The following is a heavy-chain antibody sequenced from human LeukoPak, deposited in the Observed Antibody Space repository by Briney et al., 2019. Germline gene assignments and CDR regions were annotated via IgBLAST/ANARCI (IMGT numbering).Heavy chain of an antibody. CDR3: AKNGDRGAYCSGGTCYPYYYYYMDV. Sequence: GGSLRLSCAASGFTFSSYGMSWVRQAPGKGLEWVSAISSTGGTTYYAESVKGHFTISRDNSKNTVYLQMNSLSAEDTAVYYCAKNGDRGAYCSGGTCYPYYYYYMDVWGKGTTVTISS. V-gene: IGHV3-23*01. CDR1: GFTFSSYG. CDR2: ISSTGGTT. J-gene: IGHJ6*03. D-gene: IGHD2-15*01.